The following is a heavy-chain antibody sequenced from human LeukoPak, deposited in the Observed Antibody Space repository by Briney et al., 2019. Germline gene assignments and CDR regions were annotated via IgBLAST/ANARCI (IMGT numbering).Heavy chain of an antibody. D-gene: IGHD3-22*01. CDR3: ARESMIARERKFDY. CDR2: ISYDGSNK. J-gene: IGHJ4*02. V-gene: IGHV3-30*01. CDR1: GFTFSSYA. Sequence: PGRSLRLSCAASGFTFSSYAMHWVRQAPGKGLEWVAVISYDGSNKYYADSVKGRFTISRDNSKNTLYLQMNSLRAEDTAVYYCARESMIARERKFDYWGQGTLVTVSS.